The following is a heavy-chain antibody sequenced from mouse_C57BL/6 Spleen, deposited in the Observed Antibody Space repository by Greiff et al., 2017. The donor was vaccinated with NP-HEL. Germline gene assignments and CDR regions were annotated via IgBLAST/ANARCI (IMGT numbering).Heavy chain of an antibody. D-gene: IGHD3-2*02. CDR1: GYTFTSYW. J-gene: IGHJ3*01. CDR3: ARRDSSGSWFAY. Sequence: QVQLQQPGAELVKPGASVKMSCKASGYTFTSYWITWVKQRPGQGLEWIGDIYPGSGSTNYNEKFKSKATLTVDTSSSTAYMQLCSLTSEDSAVYYCARRDSSGSWFAYWGQGTLVTVSA. CDR2: IYPGSGST. V-gene: IGHV1-55*01.